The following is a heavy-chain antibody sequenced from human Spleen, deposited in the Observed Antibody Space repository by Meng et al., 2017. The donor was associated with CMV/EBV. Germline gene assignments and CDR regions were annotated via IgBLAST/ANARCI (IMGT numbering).Heavy chain of an antibody. Sequence: GGSLRLSCAASGFTFSDYYMSWIRQAPGKGLEWVANIRFDGTNKYHADSVKGRFTISRDNSKITLYLQMNSLRAEDTAVYYCAKRGDSSGTYAMDVWGQGTTVTVSS. CDR1: GFTFSDYY. CDR2: IRFDGTNK. D-gene: IGHD3-22*01. J-gene: IGHJ6*02. V-gene: IGHV3-30*02. CDR3: AKRGDSSGTYAMDV.